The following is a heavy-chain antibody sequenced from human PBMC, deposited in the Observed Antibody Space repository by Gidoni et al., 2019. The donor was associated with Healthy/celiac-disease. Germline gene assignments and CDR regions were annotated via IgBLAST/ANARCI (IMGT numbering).Heavy chain of an antibody. J-gene: IGHJ4*02. CDR3: ADLYCSGGSCYSAQGY. CDR1: GGTFSSYA. D-gene: IGHD2-15*01. Sequence: QVQLVQSGAAVKKPGSSVKVSCKASGGTFSSYAISWVRQAPGQGLEWMGGIIPIFGTANYAQKFQGRVTITADKATSTAYMELSSLRSEDTAVYYCADLYCSGGSCYSAQGYWGQGTLVTVSS. CDR2: IIPIFGTA. V-gene: IGHV1-69*06.